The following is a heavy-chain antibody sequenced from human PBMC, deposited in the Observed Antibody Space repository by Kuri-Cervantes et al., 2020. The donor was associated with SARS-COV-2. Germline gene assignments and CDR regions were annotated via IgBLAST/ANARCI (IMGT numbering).Heavy chain of an antibody. CDR3: AKGLGDYGMDV. CDR1: GFTFSSYA. D-gene: IGHD3-16*01. V-gene: IGHV3-23*03. Sequence: ETLSLTCAASGFTFSSYAMSWVRQAPGKGLEWVSVIYSGGSSTYYADSVKGRFTISRDNSKNTLYLQMNSLRAEDTAVYYCAKGLGDYGMDVWGQGTTVTVSS. J-gene: IGHJ6*02. CDR2: IYSGGSST.